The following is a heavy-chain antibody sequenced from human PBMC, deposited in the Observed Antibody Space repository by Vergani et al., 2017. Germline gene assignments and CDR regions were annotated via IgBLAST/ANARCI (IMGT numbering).Heavy chain of an antibody. J-gene: IGHJ4*02. CDR2: ISCNSGAV. V-gene: IGHV3-9*01. CDR1: GITFWKFG. D-gene: IGHD3-10*01. CDR3: AKAATAGPFDY. Sequence: EVDLVESGGGLAQPGGSLRLSCEASGITFWKFGMHWVRQGPGKGLEWVSGISCNSGAVDYADSVRGRFTISRDNAKNSLFLEMNSLRFEDTAVYYCAKAATAGPFDYWGQGTLVTVSS.